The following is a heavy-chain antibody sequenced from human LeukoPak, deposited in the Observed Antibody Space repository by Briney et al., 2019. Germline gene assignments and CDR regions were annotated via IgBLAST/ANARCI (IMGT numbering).Heavy chain of an antibody. CDR3: ARGYWAYGMDV. D-gene: IGHD6-13*01. CDR1: GGSISSNY. Sequence: SETLSLTCTVSGGSISSNYWSWIRQPPGKGLEWITYSSYTGSTNYNPSLKSRVTISVDTSKNQFSLQLNSVTPEDTAVYYCARGYWAYGMDVWGPGTTVTVSS. CDR2: SSYTGST. V-gene: IGHV4-59*12. J-gene: IGHJ6*02.